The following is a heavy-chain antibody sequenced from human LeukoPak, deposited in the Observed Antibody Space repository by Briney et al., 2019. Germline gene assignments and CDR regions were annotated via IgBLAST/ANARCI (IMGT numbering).Heavy chain of an antibody. Sequence: ASVKVSCKASGYTFTNYGISWVRQAPGQGLEWMGWISAYNGNTNHAQKVQGRVTMTTDTSTSTAYMELRSLRSDDTAVYYCATCSGGSCYPDAFDIWGQGTMVTVSS. CDR2: ISAYNGNT. CDR3: ATCSGGSCYPDAFDI. D-gene: IGHD2-15*01. CDR1: GYTFTNYG. V-gene: IGHV1-18*01. J-gene: IGHJ3*02.